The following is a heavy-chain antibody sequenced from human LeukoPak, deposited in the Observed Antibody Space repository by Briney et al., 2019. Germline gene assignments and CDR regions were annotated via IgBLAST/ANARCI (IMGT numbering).Heavy chain of an antibody. Sequence: PSQTLSLTCTVSGGPISSGGYYWSWIRQPPGKGLEWIGYIYHSGSTYYNPSLKSRVTISVDRSKNQFSLKLSSVTAADTAVYYCARDVPYDIVVVPAAQGGYMDVWGKGTTVTVSS. D-gene: IGHD2-2*01. CDR2: IYHSGST. J-gene: IGHJ6*03. V-gene: IGHV4-30-2*01. CDR3: ARDVPYDIVVVPAAQGGYMDV. CDR1: GGPISSGGYY.